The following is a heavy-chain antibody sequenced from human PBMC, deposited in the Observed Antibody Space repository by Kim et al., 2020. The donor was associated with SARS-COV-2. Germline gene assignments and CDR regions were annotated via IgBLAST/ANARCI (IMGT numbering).Heavy chain of an antibody. V-gene: IGHV1-46*01. CDR3: ARSSGAYGILTGHSYYFDY. CDR1: GYTFTSYY. D-gene: IGHD3-9*01. Sequence: ASVKVSCKASGYTFTSYYMHWVRQAPGQGLEWMGIINPSGGSTSYAQKFQGKVTMTRDTSTSTVYMELSSLRSEDTAVYYCARSSGAYGILTGHSYYFDYWGQGTLVTVSS. CDR2: INPSGGST. J-gene: IGHJ4*02.